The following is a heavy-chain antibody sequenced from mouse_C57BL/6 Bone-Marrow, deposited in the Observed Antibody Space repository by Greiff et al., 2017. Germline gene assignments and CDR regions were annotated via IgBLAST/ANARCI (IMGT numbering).Heavy chain of an antibody. CDR1: GYAFSSSW. Sequence: VQLQQSGPELVKPGASVKISCKASGYAFSSSWMHWVKQRPGKGLEWIGRIYPGDGDTNYNGKFKGKATLTADKSSSTAYMQLSSLTSADAAVYVCARVNDDGYYAGFAYWGQGTLVTVSA. CDR3: ARVNDDGYYAGFAY. J-gene: IGHJ3*01. CDR2: IYPGDGDT. D-gene: IGHD2-3*01. V-gene: IGHV1-82*01.